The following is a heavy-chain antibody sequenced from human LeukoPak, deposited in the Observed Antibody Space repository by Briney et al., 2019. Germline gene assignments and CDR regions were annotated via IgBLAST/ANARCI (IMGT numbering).Heavy chain of an antibody. Sequence: GGSLRLSCAASGFTLITYSMNWVRQAPGKGLEWVSGISPSGSISYYADSVKGRFTISRDNSKNTVSLQMNSLRAEDTALYYCARDLDWGAFDAWGQGTLVTVSS. CDR1: GFTLITYS. V-gene: IGHV3-23*01. CDR3: ARDLDWGAFDA. J-gene: IGHJ5*02. CDR2: ISPSGSIS. D-gene: IGHD3-9*01.